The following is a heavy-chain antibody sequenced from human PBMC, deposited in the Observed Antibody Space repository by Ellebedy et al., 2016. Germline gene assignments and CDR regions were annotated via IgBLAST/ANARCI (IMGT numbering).Heavy chain of an antibody. CDR1: GFTFSDTW. J-gene: IGHJ4*02. V-gene: IGHV3-74*03. CDR3: ARDLTFVPGAPFDY. D-gene: IGHD2-2*01. CDR2: IKSDGIST. Sequence: GGSLRLSCAASGFTFSDTWMHWVRHRPGKGLVWVSRIKSDGISTAYADSVKGRSTISRDNAKNTLYLQMNSLRDEDTAVYYCARDLTFVPGAPFDYWGQGTLVIVSS.